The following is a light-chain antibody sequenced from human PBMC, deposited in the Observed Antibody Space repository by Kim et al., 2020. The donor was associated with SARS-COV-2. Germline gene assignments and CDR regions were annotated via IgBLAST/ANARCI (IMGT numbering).Light chain of an antibody. Sequence: VTISCTGSSSNIGAGYDVHWYQQLPGTAPKLLIYGSSNRPSGVPDRFSGSKSGTSASLAITGLQAEDEADYYCQSYDSSLSGFYVFGTGTKVTVL. CDR3: QSYDSSLSGFYV. CDR1: SSNIGAGYD. CDR2: GSS. V-gene: IGLV1-40*01. J-gene: IGLJ1*01.